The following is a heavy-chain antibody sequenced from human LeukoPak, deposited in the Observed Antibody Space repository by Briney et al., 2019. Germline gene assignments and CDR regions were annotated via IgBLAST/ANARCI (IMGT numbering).Heavy chain of an antibody. D-gene: IGHD3-3*01. CDR3: ASPKYDSLHYYYYMDV. J-gene: IGHJ6*03. CDR1: GGSISSSSYY. Sequence: KPSETLSLTCTVSGGSISSSSYYWGWIRQPPGKGLEWIGSIYYSGSTYYNPSPKSRVTISVDTSKNQFSLKLSSVTAADTAVYYCASPKYDSLHYYYYMDVWGKGTTVTVSS. CDR2: IYYSGST. V-gene: IGHV4-39*07.